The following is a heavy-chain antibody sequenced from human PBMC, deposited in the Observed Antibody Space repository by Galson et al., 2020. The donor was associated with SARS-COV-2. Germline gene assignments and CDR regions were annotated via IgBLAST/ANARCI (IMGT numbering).Heavy chain of an antibody. Sequence: ASVKVSCKSSGYTFTGYYLHWLRQAPGQGLEWMGWMNCNSGGTNYSQNFQGRVTMTRDTSFNTAYMELSSLRSDDTAVYYCARDPRQTAPQWYYYYYGLDVWGQGTTVTVSS. J-gene: IGHJ6*02. V-gene: IGHV1-2*02. D-gene: IGHD6-19*01. CDR3: ARDPRQTAPQWYYYYYGLDV. CDR1: GYTFTGYY. CDR2: MNCNSGGT.